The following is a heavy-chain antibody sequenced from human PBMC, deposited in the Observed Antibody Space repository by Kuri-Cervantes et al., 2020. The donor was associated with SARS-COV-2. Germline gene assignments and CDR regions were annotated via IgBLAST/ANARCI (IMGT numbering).Heavy chain of an antibody. CDR3: ARGGGVRYFDWRKPRTPTNNWFDP. Sequence: SGPTLVKPTQTLTLTCTFSGFSLSTSGVGVGWIRQPPGKGLEWIGSIYYSGSTYYNPSLKSRVTISVDTSKNQFSLKLSSVTAADTAVYYCARGGGVRYFDWRKPRTPTNNWFDPWGQGTLVTVSS. CDR2: IYYSGST. CDR1: GFSLSTSGVG. V-gene: IGHV4-39*01. J-gene: IGHJ5*02. D-gene: IGHD3-9*01.